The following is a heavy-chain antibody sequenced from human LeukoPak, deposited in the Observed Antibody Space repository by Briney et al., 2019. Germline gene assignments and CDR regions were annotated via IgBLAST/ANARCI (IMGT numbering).Heavy chain of an antibody. V-gene: IGHV3-7*01. CDR2: IKHDGSEK. J-gene: IGHJ4*02. D-gene: IGHD2/OR15-2a*01. CDR1: GFTFSSYW. CDR3: ARANSLGY. Sequence: GGSLRLSCAASGFTFSSYWMSWVRQAPGKGLEWVANIKHDGSEKYYVDSVKCRFTISRDNAKDSLYLQMNSLRAQDTAVYYCARANSLGYWGQGTLVTVSS.